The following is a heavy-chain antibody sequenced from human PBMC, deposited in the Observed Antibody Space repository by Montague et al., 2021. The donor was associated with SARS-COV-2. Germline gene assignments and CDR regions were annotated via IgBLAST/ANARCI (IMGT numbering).Heavy chain of an antibody. J-gene: IGHJ4*02. CDR3: AKVGDLMAGYSLVNLDN. Sequence: SLRLSCAASGFTFSGSPMSWVRQAPGKGLEWVSVIHSGGRSSYYGKSVVGRFTVSRDNSKNTVYLQMNNLRAEDTAVYYCAKVGDLMAGYSLVNLDNWGQGTLVIVSS. CDR2: IHSGGRSS. D-gene: IGHD3-9*01. CDR1: GFTFSGSP. V-gene: IGHV3-23*03.